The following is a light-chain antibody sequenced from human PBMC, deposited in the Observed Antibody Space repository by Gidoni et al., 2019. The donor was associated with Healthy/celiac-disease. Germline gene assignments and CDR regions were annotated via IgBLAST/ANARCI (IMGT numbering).Light chain of an antibody. Sequence: QSALIQPRTVSGSPGQSVTISCTGTSSDVGGYNYVSWYQQHPGKAPKLMNWDVSKRPAGAPGRFSGSKSGNAASVTISGLQAEDEADYCCGSDASSCPVVFGGGTKLTVL. V-gene: IGLV2-11*01. CDR3: GSDASSCPVV. CDR2: DVS. J-gene: IGLJ3*02. CDR1: SSDVGGYNY.